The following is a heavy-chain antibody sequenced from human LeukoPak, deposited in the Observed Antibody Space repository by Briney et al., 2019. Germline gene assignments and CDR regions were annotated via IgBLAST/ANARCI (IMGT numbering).Heavy chain of an antibody. CDR2: INHSGST. CDR1: GGSFSGYY. Sequence: PSETLSLTCAVYGGSFSGYYWSWIRQPPGKGLEWIGEINHSGSTNYNPSLKSRVTISVDTSKNQFSLKLSSVTAADTAVYYCARGPANYYGSGSYYPPDYWGQGTLVTVSS. V-gene: IGHV4-34*01. J-gene: IGHJ4*02. CDR3: ARGPANYYGSGSYYPPDY. D-gene: IGHD3-10*01.